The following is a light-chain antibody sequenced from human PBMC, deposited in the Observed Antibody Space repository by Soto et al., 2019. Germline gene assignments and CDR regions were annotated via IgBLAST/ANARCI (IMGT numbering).Light chain of an antibody. CDR1: QSVSSSY. J-gene: IGKJ1*01. CDR3: QQYSSSPRT. CDR2: GAS. Sequence: EIVLTQSPGTLSLSPGERATLSCRASQSVSSSYLAWYQQNPGQAPRLLIYGASSRASGIPDRFSGSGAGTDFTLTISRLQAEDFAVYYCQQYSSSPRTFGEGTKVEIK. V-gene: IGKV3-20*01.